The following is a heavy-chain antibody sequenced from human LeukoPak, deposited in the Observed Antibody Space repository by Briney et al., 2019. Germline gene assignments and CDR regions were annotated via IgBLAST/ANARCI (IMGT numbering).Heavy chain of an antibody. CDR2: IYTSGST. J-gene: IGHJ4*02. D-gene: IGHD3-3*02. V-gene: IGHV4-4*07. Sequence: SETLSLTCTVSGGSISSYYWSWIRQPAGKGLEWIGRIYTSGSTNYNPSLKSRVTMSVDTSKNQFSLKLSSVTAADTDVYYCARDRHFAPIFDYWGQGTLVTVSS. CDR1: GGSISSYY. CDR3: ARDRHFAPIFDY.